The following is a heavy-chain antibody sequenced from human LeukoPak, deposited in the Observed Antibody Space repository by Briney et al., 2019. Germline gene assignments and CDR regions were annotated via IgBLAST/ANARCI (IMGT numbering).Heavy chain of an antibody. V-gene: IGHV4-59*01. Sequence: SETLSLTCTVSGGSISSYSWSWIRQPPGKGREWIGYIYYSGSTNYNPSLKSQVTISVDTSKNQFSLKLSSVTAADTAVYYCARVAYCSSSSCYRALDSWGQGTLVTVSS. CDR3: ARVAYCSSSSCYRALDS. CDR2: IYYSGST. CDR1: GGSISSYS. D-gene: IGHD2-2*02. J-gene: IGHJ4*02.